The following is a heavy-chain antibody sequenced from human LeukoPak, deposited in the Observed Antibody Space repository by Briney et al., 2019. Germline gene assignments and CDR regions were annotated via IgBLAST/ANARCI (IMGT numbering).Heavy chain of an antibody. CDR3: ARPHCSSTSCYLASGFDY. J-gene: IGHJ4*02. CDR2: IYYSGST. D-gene: IGHD2-2*01. Sequence: PSETLSVTCTVSGGSISSSSYYWGWIRQPPGKGLEWIGSIYYSGSTYYNPSLKSRVTISVDTSKNQFSLKLSSVTAADTAVYYCARPHCSSTSCYLASGFDYWGQGTLVTVSS. V-gene: IGHV4-39*01. CDR1: GGSISSSSYY.